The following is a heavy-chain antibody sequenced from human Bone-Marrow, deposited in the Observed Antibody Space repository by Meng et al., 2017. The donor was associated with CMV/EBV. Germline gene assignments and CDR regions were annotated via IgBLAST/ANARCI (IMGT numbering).Heavy chain of an antibody. CDR2: ISSSGSTI. CDR3: ASGYGGSSH. Sequence: GGSLRLSCAASGFTFSSYEMNWVRQAPGKGLEWVSYISSSGSTIYDADSVKGRFTISRDNAKNSLYLQMSSLRAEDTAVYYCASGYGGSSHWGQGTRVTVSS. D-gene: IGHD1-26*01. J-gene: IGHJ4*02. V-gene: IGHV3-48*03. CDR1: GFTFSSYE.